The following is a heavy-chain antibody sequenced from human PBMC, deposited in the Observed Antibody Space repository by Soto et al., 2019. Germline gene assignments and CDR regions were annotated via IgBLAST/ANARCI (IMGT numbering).Heavy chain of an antibody. CDR3: TRDLASYYYYGMDV. J-gene: IGHJ6*02. CDR1: GFTFGDYA. Sequence: GGSLRRSCTASGFTFGDYAMSWVRQAPGKGLEWVGFIRNKAYGGATEYAASVKGRFTISRDDSNSIAYLQVNNLKTEDTAVYYCTRDLASYYYYGMDVWGQGTTVTVSS. V-gene: IGHV3-49*04. CDR2: IRNKAYGGAT.